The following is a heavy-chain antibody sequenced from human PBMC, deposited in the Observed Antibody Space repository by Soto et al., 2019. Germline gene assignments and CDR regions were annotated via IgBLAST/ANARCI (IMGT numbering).Heavy chain of an antibody. CDR1: GFTFISYS. J-gene: IGHJ4*02. V-gene: IGHV3-30-3*01. Sequence: GGSLRLSCSASGFTFISYSMHWVRQPPGKGLEWVAFISSDIITTNYADSVRGRFSISRDNSRNTVYLQINSPRPEDTAVYFCARGRRYASSSIDSWGQGTLVTVSS. CDR2: ISSDIITT. D-gene: IGHD6-6*01. CDR3: ARGRRYASSSIDS.